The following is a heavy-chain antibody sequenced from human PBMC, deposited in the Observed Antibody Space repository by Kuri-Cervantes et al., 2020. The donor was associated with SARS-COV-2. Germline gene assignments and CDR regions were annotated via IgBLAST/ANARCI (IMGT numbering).Heavy chain of an antibody. J-gene: IGHJ5*02. CDR2: IYPGDSDT. V-gene: IGHV5-51*01. D-gene: IGHD2-2*01. Sequence: GESLKISCKGSGYSFTSYWIGWVRQMPGKGLEWMGIIYPGDSDTRYSPSFQGQVTISADKSISTAYLQWSRLKASDTAMYYCARQIVVVPAAIYWFDPWGQGTLVTVSS. CDR1: GYSFTSYW. CDR3: ARQIVVVPAAIYWFDP.